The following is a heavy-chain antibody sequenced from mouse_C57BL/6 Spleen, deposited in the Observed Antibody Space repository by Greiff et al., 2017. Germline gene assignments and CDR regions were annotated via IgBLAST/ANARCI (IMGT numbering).Heavy chain of an antibody. CDR3: ARLYGSSNWYFDV. V-gene: IGHV1-81*01. Sequence: VQLQQSGAELARPGASVKLSCKASGYTFTSYGISWVKQRTGQGLEWIGEIYPRSGNTYYNEKFKGKATLTADKSSSTAYMELRSLTSEDSAVYFCARLYGSSNWYFDVGGTGTTVTVSS. J-gene: IGHJ1*03. D-gene: IGHD1-1*01. CDR1: GYTFTSYG. CDR2: IYPRSGNT.